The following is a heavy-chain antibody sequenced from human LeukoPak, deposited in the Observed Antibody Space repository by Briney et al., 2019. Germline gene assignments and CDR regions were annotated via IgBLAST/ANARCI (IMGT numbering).Heavy chain of an antibody. CDR2: INPNSGGT. CDR1: GYTFTGYY. Sequence: ASVKVSCKASGYTFTGYYMHWVRQAPGQGLEWMGWINPNSGGTNYAQKFQGRVTMTRDTSISTAYMELSSLRSEDTAVYYCARVAVARSYYYYYMDVWGKGTTVTISS. CDR3: ARVAVARSYYYYYMDV. J-gene: IGHJ6*03. V-gene: IGHV1-2*02. D-gene: IGHD6-19*01.